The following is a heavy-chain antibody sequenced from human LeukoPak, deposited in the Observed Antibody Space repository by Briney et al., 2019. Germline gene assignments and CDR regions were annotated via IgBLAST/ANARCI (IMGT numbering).Heavy chain of an antibody. Sequence: HGESLKISCKGSGYSFTTYWIGWVRQMPGKGLEWMGIIYPGDSDTRYSPSFQGQVTISADKSISTAYLQWSSLKASDTAMYYCATAEPDYSVGSFDYWGQGTLVTVSS. CDR1: GYSFTTYW. V-gene: IGHV5-51*01. CDR2: IYPGDSDT. D-gene: IGHD1-14*01. CDR3: ATAEPDYSVGSFDY. J-gene: IGHJ4*02.